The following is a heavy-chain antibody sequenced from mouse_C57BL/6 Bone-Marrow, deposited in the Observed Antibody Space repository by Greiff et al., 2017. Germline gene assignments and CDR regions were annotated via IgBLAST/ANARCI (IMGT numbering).Heavy chain of an antibody. CDR2: ISDGGSYT. CDR3: ARDGARYWYFDV. Sequence: EVMLVESGGGLVKPGGSLKLSCAASGFTFSSYAMSWVRQTPEKRLEWVATISDGGSYTYYPDNVKGRFPISRDNAKNNLYLQMSHLKSEDTAMYYCARDGARYWYFDVWGTGTTVTVSA. J-gene: IGHJ1*03. CDR1: GFTFSSYA. V-gene: IGHV5-4*01.